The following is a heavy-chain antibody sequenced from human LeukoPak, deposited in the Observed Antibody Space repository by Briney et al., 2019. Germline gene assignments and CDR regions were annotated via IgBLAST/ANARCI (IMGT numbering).Heavy chain of an antibody. CDR1: GFTFDDYA. D-gene: IGHD3-22*01. CDR3: AKAPYYYDSSRYSSHPFDY. J-gene: IGHJ4*02. Sequence: GGSLRLSCAASGFTFDDYAMHWVRQAPGKGLEWVSGTSWNSGSIGYAESVKGRFTISRDNAKNSLYLQMNSLRPEDTALYYCAKAPYYYDSSRYSSHPFDYWAREPWSPSPQ. V-gene: IGHV3-9*01. CDR2: TSWNSGSI.